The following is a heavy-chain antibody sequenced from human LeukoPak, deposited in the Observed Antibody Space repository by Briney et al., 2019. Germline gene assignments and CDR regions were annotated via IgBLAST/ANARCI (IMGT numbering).Heavy chain of an antibody. V-gene: IGHV3-21*01. D-gene: IGHD2-21*01. J-gene: IGHJ4*02. Sequence: GGSLRLSCAASGFTFSSYAMSWVRQAPGKGLEWVSSISSSSNYIYYADSVKGRFTISRDNAKNSVDLQMNSLRAEDTAVYYCARGLCGGDCYDYWGQGTLVTVSS. CDR3: ARGLCGGDCYDY. CDR2: ISSSSNYI. CDR1: GFTFSSYA.